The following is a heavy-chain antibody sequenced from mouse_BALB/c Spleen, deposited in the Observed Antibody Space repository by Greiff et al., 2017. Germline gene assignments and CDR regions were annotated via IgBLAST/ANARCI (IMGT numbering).Heavy chain of an antibody. J-gene: IGHJ4*01. V-gene: IGHV2-2*02. CDR1: GFSLTSYG. Sequence: QVQLKQSGPGLVQPSQSLSITCTVSGFSLTSYGVHWVRQSPGKGLEWLGVIWSGGSTDYNAAFISRLSISKDNSKSQVFFKMNSLQANDTAIYYCASYYGYDYYAMDYWGQGTSVTVSS. CDR2: IWSGGST. CDR3: ASYYGYDYYAMDY. D-gene: IGHD2-2*01.